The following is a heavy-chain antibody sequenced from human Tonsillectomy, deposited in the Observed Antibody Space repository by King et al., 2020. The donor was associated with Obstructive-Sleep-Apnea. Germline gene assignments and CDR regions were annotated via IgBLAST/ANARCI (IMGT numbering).Heavy chain of an antibody. J-gene: IGHJ3*02. CDR1: GDSISNYY. D-gene: IGHD3-22*01. CDR3: ARLTANYYDGDTTEVRAFDI. CDR2: IYTSGST. V-gene: IGHV4-4*07. Sequence: QLQESGPGLVKPSETLSLTCTVSGDSISNYYWSWIRQPAGKGLEWIGRIYTSGSTNYNPSLRSRVTMSVDTSKNQFSLKLTSVTAADTAVYYCARLTANYYDGDTTEVRAFDIWGQGTMVTVSS.